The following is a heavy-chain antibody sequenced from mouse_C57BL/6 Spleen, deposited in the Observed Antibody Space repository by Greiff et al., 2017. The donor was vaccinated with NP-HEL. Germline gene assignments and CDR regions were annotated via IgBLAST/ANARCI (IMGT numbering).Heavy chain of an antibody. CDR3: ARSVDGYGYYFDY. CDR1: GYAFSSSW. CDR2: IYPGDGDT. Sequence: VQLQQSGPELVKPGASVKISCKASGYAFSSSWMNWVKQRPGKGLEWIGRIYPGDGDTNYNGKFKGKATLTADKSSSTAYMHLSSLTSEDSAVYFCARSVDGYGYYFDYWGQRTTLTVYS. D-gene: IGHD2-3*01. J-gene: IGHJ2*01. V-gene: IGHV1-82*01.